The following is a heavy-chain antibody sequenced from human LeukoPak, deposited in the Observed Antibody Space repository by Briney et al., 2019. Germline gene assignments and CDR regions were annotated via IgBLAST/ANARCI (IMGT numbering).Heavy chain of an antibody. Sequence: ASVKVSCKASGYTFTCYYMHWVRQAPGQGLEWMGWINPNSGGTNYAQKFQGRVTMTRDTSISTAYMELSRLRSDDTAVYYCARDRGYNSWGPAAEYFQHWGQGTLVTVSS. D-gene: IGHD5-24*01. V-gene: IGHV1-2*02. CDR3: ARDRGYNSWGPAAEYFQH. CDR2: INPNSGGT. CDR1: GYTFTCYY. J-gene: IGHJ1*01.